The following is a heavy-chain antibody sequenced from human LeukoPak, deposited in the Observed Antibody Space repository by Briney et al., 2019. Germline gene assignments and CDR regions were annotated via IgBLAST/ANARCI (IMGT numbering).Heavy chain of an antibody. D-gene: IGHD5-18*01. V-gene: IGHV4-30-4*07. CDR1: GGSISSGGYS. Sequence: SETLSLTCAVSGGSISSGGYSWSWIRQPPGKGLEWIGYIHYSGSTYYNPSLKSRVTISVDTSKNQFSLKLSSVTAADTAVYYCARTTEGGYTYDYFYYYYMDVWGKGTTVTISS. CDR2: IHYSGST. CDR3: ARTTEGGYTYDYFYYYYMDV. J-gene: IGHJ6*03.